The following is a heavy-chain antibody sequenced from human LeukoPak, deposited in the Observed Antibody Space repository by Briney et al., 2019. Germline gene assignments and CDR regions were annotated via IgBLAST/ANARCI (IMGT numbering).Heavy chain of an antibody. Sequence: KPSETLSPTCTVSGGSISSYYWSWIRQPPGKGLEWIGYIYYSGSTNYNPSLKSRVTISVDTSKNQFSLKLSSVTAADTAVYYCAREFVGYYDSSGYSAFDIWGQGTMVTVSS. CDR1: GGSISSYY. D-gene: IGHD3-22*01. CDR3: AREFVGYYDSSGYSAFDI. CDR2: IYYSGST. V-gene: IGHV4-59*01. J-gene: IGHJ3*02.